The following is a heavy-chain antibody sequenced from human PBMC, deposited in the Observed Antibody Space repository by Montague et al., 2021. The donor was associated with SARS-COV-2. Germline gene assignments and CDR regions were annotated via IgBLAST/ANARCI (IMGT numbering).Heavy chain of an antibody. D-gene: IGHD3-22*01. CDR3: ARGSHYYDSSGYYFDY. CDR1: GGSISSYY. V-gene: IGHV4-59*01. CDR2: IYYSGST. J-gene: IGHJ4*02. Sequence: SETLSLTCTVSGGSISSYYWSWIRQPPGKGLEWIGYIYYSGSTNYNPSLKSRVTISVDTSQNQFSLKLSSVTAADTSVYDCARGSHYYDSSGYYFDYWGQGTLVTVSS.